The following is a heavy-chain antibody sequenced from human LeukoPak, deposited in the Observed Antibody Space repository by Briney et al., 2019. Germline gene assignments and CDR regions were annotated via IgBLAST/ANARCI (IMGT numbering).Heavy chain of an antibody. CDR1: GGTFSSYA. V-gene: IGHV1-69*04. D-gene: IGHD2-21*02. CDR2: IIPILGIA. J-gene: IGHJ3*02. CDR3: ARAPDFTHCGGDCYLSGAFDI. Sequence: SVKVSCKASGGTFSSYAISWVRQAPGQGLEWMGRIIPILGIANYAQKFQGRVTITADKSTSTAYMELSSLRSEDTAVYYCARAPDFTHCGGDCYLSGAFDIWGQGTMVTVSS.